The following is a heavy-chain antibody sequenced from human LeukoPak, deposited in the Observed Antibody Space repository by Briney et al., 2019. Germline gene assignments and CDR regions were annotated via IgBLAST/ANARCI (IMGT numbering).Heavy chain of an antibody. CDR3: ARARDRYYYYYYMDV. Sequence: GGSLRRSCAASGFTFDDYGMSWVRQAPGKGLEWVSGINWNGGSTGYADSVKGRFTISRDNAKNSLYLQMNSLRAEDTALYYCARARDRYYYYYYMDVWGKGTTVTVSS. V-gene: IGHV3-20*04. J-gene: IGHJ6*03. CDR2: INWNGGST. CDR1: GFTFDDYG.